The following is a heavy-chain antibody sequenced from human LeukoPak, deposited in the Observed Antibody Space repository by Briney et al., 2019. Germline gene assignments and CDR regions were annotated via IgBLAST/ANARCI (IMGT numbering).Heavy chain of an antibody. CDR2: INHSEST. Sequence: SETLSLTCAVYGVSFSGYYWSWIRQPPGKGLEWIGEINHSESTNYNPSLKSRVTISVDTSKNQFSLKLSSVTAADTAVYYCARQSGYVFDWYFDLWGRGTLVTVSS. CDR3: ARQSGYVFDWYFDL. CDR1: GVSFSGYY. V-gene: IGHV4-34*01. J-gene: IGHJ2*01. D-gene: IGHD5-12*01.